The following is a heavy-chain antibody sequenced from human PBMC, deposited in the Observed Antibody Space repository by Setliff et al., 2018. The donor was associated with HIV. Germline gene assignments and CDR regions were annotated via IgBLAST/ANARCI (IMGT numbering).Heavy chain of an antibody. CDR2: ISSSGDSV. CDR3: AIEDGCGGHYHS. CDR1: GFPFSNYC. Sequence: PGGSLRLSCAASGFPFSNYCMNWVRRAPGKGLQWLSYISSSGDSVYGDSMKGRITISRDKANNSLYLQIHSLTAEDTAVYYCAIEDGCGGHYHSWGQGTLVTVSS. V-gene: IGHV3-48*01. D-gene: IGHD2-21*01. J-gene: IGHJ4*02.